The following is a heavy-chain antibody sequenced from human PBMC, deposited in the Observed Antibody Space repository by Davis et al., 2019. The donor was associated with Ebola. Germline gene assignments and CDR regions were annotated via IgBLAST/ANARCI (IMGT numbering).Heavy chain of an antibody. Sequence: GESLKLSCAASGFTFSSNSMNWVRQAPGKGLEWVSFISSSSNYIYYADPVKGRFTVSRDNAKNSLYLQMNSLRAEDTAVYYCVRDPALVVTGGGWFFGLWGRGTLVTVSS. D-gene: IGHD2-21*02. CDR3: VRDPALVVTGGGWFFGL. J-gene: IGHJ2*01. V-gene: IGHV3-21*01. CDR1: GFTFSSNS. CDR2: ISSSSNYI.